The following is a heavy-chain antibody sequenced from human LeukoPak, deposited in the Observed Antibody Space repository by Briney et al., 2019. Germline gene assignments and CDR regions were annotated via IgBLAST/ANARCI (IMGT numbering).Heavy chain of an antibody. V-gene: IGHV3-49*04. CDR2: IKSNDYGGTA. CDR1: QFTFADYD. CDR3: TWLTGVWFPPDY. Sequence: GGSLKLSCKASQFTFADYDMSWVRQAPGQGLEWIGFIKSNDYGGTADYAASVKGRVTISKHDFKTSAYLDMCSLETEVTGVYYCTWLTGVWFPPDYWGQGTLVTVSS. J-gene: IGHJ4*02. D-gene: IGHD2-8*02.